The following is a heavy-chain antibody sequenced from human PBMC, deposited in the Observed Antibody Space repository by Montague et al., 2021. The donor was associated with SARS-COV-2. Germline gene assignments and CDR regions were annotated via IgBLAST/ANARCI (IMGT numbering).Heavy chain of an antibody. CDR1: VGSISNYY. D-gene: IGHD2-21*02. CDR3: ARAYCGGDCHVGP. V-gene: IGHV4-59*01. Sequence: SETLSLTYTVSVGSISNYYWTWIRQPPGKGLEWIGYIYDSGSANXNPSLKSRSTISVDTSNNQFSLRLSSVTAADTAVYYCARAYCGGDCHVGPWGQGILVTVSS. CDR2: IYDSGSA. J-gene: IGHJ5*02.